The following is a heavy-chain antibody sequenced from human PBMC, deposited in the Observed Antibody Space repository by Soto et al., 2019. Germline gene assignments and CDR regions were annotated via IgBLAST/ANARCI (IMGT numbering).Heavy chain of an antibody. CDR1: GGSISSGY. J-gene: IGHJ4*02. CDR3: ARGPWYYDILTGYFPSLFDY. D-gene: IGHD3-9*01. Sequence: PSETLSLTWSVSGGSISSGYWTWIRHPPGKGLEWIGYIYHSGSTNYNPSLKSRVTISVDTSKNQFSLKLSSVTAADTAVYYCARGPWYYDILTGYFPSLFDYWGQGTLVTVSS. CDR2: IYHSGST. V-gene: IGHV4-59*01.